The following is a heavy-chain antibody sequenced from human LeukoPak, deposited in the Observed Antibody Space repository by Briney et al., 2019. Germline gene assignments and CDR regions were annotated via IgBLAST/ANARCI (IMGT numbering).Heavy chain of an antibody. J-gene: IGHJ4*02. CDR3: AKDGGGYCNNSSC. CDR2: ISDSGDKT. Sequence: PGGSLRLSCAASGLTFSNYAMSWVRQAPGKGLECVSAISDSGDKTDYADSVRGRFTIYRDNSKDTLYLQMNSLGAADTAVYYCAKDGGGYCNNSSCWGQGTLVTVSS. CDR1: GLTFSNYA. D-gene: IGHD2-2*01. V-gene: IGHV3-23*01.